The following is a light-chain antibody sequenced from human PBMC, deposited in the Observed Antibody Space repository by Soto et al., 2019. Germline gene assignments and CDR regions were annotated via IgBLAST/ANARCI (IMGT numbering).Light chain of an antibody. CDR2: GAS. CDR3: QQYYNWPRWT. Sequence: EIVMTQSPATLSVSPGERATLSCRASESVSINFAWYQHKPGQAPRLLIHGASTRATGIPARFSGSGSATECTLTISSRQSEDFAVYYCQQYYNWPRWTFGQGTKVEIK. CDR1: ESVSIN. V-gene: IGKV3-15*01. J-gene: IGKJ1*01.